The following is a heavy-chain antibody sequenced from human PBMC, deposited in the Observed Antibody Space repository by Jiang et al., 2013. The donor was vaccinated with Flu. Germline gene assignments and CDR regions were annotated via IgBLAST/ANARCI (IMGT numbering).Heavy chain of an antibody. CDR3: ARRRRITMVRGVIPHFDY. V-gene: IGHV4-34*01. D-gene: IGHD3-10*01. CDR2: INHSGST. Sequence: LLKPSETLSLTCAVYGGSFSGYYWSWIRQPPGKGLEWIGEINHSGSTNYNPSLKSRVTISVDTSKNQFSLKLSSVTAADTAVYYCARRRRITMVRGVIPHFDYWGQGTLVTVSS. CDR1: GGSFSGYY. J-gene: IGHJ4*02.